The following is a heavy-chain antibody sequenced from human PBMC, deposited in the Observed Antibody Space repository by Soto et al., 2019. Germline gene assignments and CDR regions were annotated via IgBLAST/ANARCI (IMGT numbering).Heavy chain of an antibody. D-gene: IGHD1-26*01. CDR1: GGSFSGYY. CDR2: INHSGST. V-gene: IGHV4-34*01. Sequence: PSETLSLTCAVYGGSFSGYYWSWIRQPPGKGLEWIGDINHSGSTNYNPSLKSRVSISVDTSKKKFSLKVKPVTAADTAVYYCARSGGDYYYGMDVWGQGTTVTVSS. CDR3: ARSGGDYYYGMDV. J-gene: IGHJ6*02.